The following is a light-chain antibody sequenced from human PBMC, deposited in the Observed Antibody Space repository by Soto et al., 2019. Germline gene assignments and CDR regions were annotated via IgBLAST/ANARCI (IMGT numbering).Light chain of an antibody. Sequence: QSALTQPASVSGSPGQSITISCTGTSSDVGSYNLVSWYQQHPGKAPKLMIYEGSKRPSGVSNRFSGSKSGNTASLTISGLLAEDEDDYYCCSYAGSSTSVVFGGGTKVTVL. V-gene: IGLV2-23*01. CDR3: CSYAGSSTSVV. J-gene: IGLJ2*01. CDR1: SSDVGSYNL. CDR2: EGS.